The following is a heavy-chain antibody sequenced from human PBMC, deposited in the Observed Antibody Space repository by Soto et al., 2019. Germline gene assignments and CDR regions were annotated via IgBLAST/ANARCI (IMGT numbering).Heavy chain of an antibody. J-gene: IGHJ4*02. CDR2: LSDSGDSI. Sequence: PGGSLRLSCAASGFTFSSYSMNWVRQAPGKGLEWVSGLSDSGDSIYYADSVKGRFTIYRDNSMNTLYLQMNTLRVEDTAVYYCAKVSSSWYAGFFDLWGQGTLVTVS. CDR3: AKVSSSWYAGFFDL. D-gene: IGHD6-13*01. V-gene: IGHV3-23*01. CDR1: GFTFSSYS.